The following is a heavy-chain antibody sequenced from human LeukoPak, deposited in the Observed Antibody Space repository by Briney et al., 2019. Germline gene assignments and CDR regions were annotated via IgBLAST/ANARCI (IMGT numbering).Heavy chain of an antibody. CDR2: ISSSGSTI. D-gene: IGHD4-11*01. CDR3: ARTTVSQTYYFDY. V-gene: IGHV3-48*03. Sequence: PGGSLRLSCAASGFTFSSYEMNWVRQAPGKGLEWVSYISSSGSTIYYADSVKGRFTISRDNAKNSLYLQMNSLRAEDAAVYYCARTTVSQTYYFDYWGQGTLVTVSS. J-gene: IGHJ4*02. CDR1: GFTFSSYE.